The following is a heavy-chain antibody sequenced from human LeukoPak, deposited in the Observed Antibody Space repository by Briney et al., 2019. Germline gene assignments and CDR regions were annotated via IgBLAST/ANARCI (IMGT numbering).Heavy chain of an antibody. CDR1: GFTFSSYW. Sequence: PGGSLRLSCAASGFTFSSYWMNWVRQAPGKGLEWVANIKQDGSEKYYVDSVKGRSTISRDNAKNSLYLQMNSLRAEDTAVYYCARSHSGYDHDYWGQGTLVTVSS. J-gene: IGHJ4*02. V-gene: IGHV3-7*04. CDR3: ARSHSGYDHDY. CDR2: IKQDGSEK. D-gene: IGHD5-12*01.